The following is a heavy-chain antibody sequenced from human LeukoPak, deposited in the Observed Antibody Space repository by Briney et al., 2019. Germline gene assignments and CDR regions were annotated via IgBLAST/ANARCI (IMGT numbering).Heavy chain of an antibody. CDR1: GGSISSGGYY. V-gene: IGHV4-31*03. Sequence: SQTLSLTCTVSGGSISSGGYYWTWIRQHPGKGLEWIGYIYYSGSTHYNPSLQSRVSISLDTSKNQFSLKLSSVTAADTAVYYCARGDSSSWYGLFDHWGQGTLVTVSS. J-gene: IGHJ4*02. CDR3: ARGDSSSWYGLFDH. D-gene: IGHD6-13*01. CDR2: IYYSGST.